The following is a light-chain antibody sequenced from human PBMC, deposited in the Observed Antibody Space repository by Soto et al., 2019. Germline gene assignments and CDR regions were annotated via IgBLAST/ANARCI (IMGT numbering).Light chain of an antibody. CDR1: SSHIGAGYD. CDR2: GNS. Sequence: QSVLTQPPSVSGAPGQRVTISCTGSSSHIGAGYDVHWYQQLPGTAPKLLIYGNSNRPSGVPDRFSGSKSGTSASLAITGLQAEDEADYYCQSSDSSLSGSLFGGGTKLTVL. J-gene: IGLJ2*01. CDR3: QSSDSSLSGSL. V-gene: IGLV1-40*01.